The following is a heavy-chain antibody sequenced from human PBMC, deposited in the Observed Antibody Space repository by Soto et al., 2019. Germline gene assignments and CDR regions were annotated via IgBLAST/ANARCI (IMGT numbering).Heavy chain of an antibody. Sequence: EVQLVESGGGLVQPGRSLRLSCAASGFSFDDYAMHWVRQAPGKGLEWVSGISWNSGTIYYADSLKGRFTISRDNAKNSVYLQMNSLRAEDTAFYYCAKDMRGGSSSSRYFYGMDVWGQGTTVTVSS. CDR1: GFSFDDYA. CDR3: AKDMRGGSSSSRYFYGMDV. J-gene: IGHJ6*02. D-gene: IGHD6-13*01. V-gene: IGHV3-9*01. CDR2: ISWNSGTI.